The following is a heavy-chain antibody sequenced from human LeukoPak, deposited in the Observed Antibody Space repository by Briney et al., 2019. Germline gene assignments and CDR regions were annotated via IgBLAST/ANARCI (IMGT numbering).Heavy chain of an antibody. CDR1: GYSFTSHW. D-gene: IGHD6-13*01. CDR2: IYPGDSDT. J-gene: IGHJ6*02. CDR3: ARQSGIAARYYYGMDV. Sequence: GESLKISCKGSGYSFTSHWIGWVRQMPGKGLEWMGIIYPGDSDTRYSPSFQGQVTISADKSISTAYLQWSSLKASDTAMYYCARQSGIAARYYYGMDVWGQGTTVTVSS. V-gene: IGHV5-51*01.